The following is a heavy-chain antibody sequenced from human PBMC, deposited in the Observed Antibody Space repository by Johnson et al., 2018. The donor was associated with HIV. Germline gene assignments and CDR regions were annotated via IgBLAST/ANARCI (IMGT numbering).Heavy chain of an antibody. D-gene: IGHD6-19*01. CDR2: IWYDGSNK. CDR1: GFTFSIYG. CDR3: ARDKAVGYSSGWHAFDI. J-gene: IGHJ3*02. V-gene: IGHV3-33*01. Sequence: QVQLVESGGGVVQPGRSLRLSCAASGFTFSIYGMHWVRQAPGKGLAWVAVIWYDGSNKYYVDSVKGRFTISRDNAKNSMYLQMNSLRGEDTAVYYCARDKAVGYSSGWHAFDIWGQGTMVTVSS.